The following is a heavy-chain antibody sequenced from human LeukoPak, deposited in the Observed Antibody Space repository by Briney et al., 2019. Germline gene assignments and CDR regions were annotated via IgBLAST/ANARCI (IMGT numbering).Heavy chain of an antibody. V-gene: IGHV4-4*07. CDR3: AREGYYNDSKGYLDY. J-gene: IGHJ4*02. CDR1: GGSFSGYY. Sequence: TSSETLSLTCAVYGGSFSGYYWSWIRQPAGKGLEWIGRIYTSGSTNYNPSLKSRVTMSVDTSKNQFSLKLSSVTAADTAVYYCAREGYYNDSKGYLDYWGQGTLVTVSS. D-gene: IGHD3-22*01. CDR2: IYTSGST.